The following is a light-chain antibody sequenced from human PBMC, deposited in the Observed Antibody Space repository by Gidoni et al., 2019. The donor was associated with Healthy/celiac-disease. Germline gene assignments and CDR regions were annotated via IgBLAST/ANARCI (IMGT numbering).Light chain of an antibody. CDR2: GAS. V-gene: IGKV3-20*01. CDR1: QSVSSSY. J-gene: IGKJ4*01. CDR3: QXXXSSXXT. Sequence: EIVLTQSPGTLSLSPGERATLSCRASQSVSSSYLAWYQQKPGQAPRLLIYGASTSATGIQDRXXGSGXXTDXTXTIXXXEPXXFAXXXCQXXXSSXXTFXXXTKVEIK.